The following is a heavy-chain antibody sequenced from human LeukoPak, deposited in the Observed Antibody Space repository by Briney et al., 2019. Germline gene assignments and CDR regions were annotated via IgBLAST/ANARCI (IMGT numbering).Heavy chain of an antibody. CDR3: ARDQIVYGDYGFDP. D-gene: IGHD4-17*01. V-gene: IGHV3-21*01. Sequence: GGSLRLSCAASGFTFSSSSMTWVRQAPGKGLEWVSSISSSSSHIYYAASVKGRFTISRDNAKNSLYLQMNILRAEDTAVYCCARDQIVYGDYGFDPWGQGTLVTVSS. CDR2: ISSSSSHI. J-gene: IGHJ5*02. CDR1: GFTFSSSS.